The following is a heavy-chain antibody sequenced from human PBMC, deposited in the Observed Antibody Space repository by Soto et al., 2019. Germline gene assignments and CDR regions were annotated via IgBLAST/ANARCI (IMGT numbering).Heavy chain of an antibody. V-gene: IGHV1-2*04. CDR1: GYTFTGHY. J-gene: IGHJ5*02. CDR3: AREYYDFWSGKVHALNWFDP. D-gene: IGHD3-3*01. Sequence: ASVKVSCKASGYTFTGHYMHWVRQAPGQGLERMGWINPNSGGTNYAQKFQGWVTMTRDTSISTAYMELSRLRSDDTAVYYCAREYYDFWSGKVHALNWFDPWGQRTLVTVSS. CDR2: INPNSGGT.